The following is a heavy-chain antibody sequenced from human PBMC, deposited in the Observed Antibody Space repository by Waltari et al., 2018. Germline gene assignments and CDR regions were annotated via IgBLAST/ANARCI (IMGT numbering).Heavy chain of an antibody. V-gene: IGHV3-7*01. J-gene: IGHJ5*02. Sequence: EVQLVESGGGLVQPGWSLRLSCAASGFTFSSYWMGWVRQAPGKGREWVANIKQDGSEKYYVDSVKGRFTISRDNAKNSLYLQMNSLRAEDTAVYYCARDSPGFGKLLWFGELLYAWGQGTLVTVSS. CDR1: GFTFSSYW. CDR2: IKQDGSEK. CDR3: ARDSPGFGKLLWFGELLYA. D-gene: IGHD3-10*01.